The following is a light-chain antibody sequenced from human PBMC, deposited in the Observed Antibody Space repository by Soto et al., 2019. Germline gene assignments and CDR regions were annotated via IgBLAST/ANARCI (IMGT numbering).Light chain of an antibody. CDR3: LLFYSGSRV. CDR2: DTT. CDR1: TGAVTSGHY. J-gene: IGLJ2*01. V-gene: IGLV7-46*01. Sequence: QTVVTQEPSLTVSPGGTVTLTCGSSTGAVTSGHYPYWFQQKPGQAPRTLIYDTTNKHSWTPARFSGSLLGGKAALTLSGVQPEDEADYGCLLFYSGSRVFGGGSKLTVL.